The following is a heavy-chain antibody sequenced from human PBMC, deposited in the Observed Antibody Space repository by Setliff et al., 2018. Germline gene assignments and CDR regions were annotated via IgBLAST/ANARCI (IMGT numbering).Heavy chain of an antibody. CDR3: ARLSCSSNSCPFDY. V-gene: IGHV4-39*06. D-gene: IGHD2-2*01. CDR1: DGSMTSGSYY. Sequence: SETLSLTCSVSDGSMTSGSYYWGWIRQPPGKGLEWIGSVYYSGTAYHNPSLKSRLYMSVDTSKNQFTLKVISVTAADTAAYYCARLSCSSNSCPFDYWVQGTLVTVSS. CDR2: VYYSGTA. J-gene: IGHJ4*02.